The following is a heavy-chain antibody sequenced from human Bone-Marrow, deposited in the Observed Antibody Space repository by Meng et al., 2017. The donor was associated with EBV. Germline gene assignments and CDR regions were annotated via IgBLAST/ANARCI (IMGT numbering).Heavy chain of an antibody. D-gene: IGHD6-19*01. Sequence: VRLVGAGGGLVQPWGSLRLSCAASGFTFSSYAMSWVRQAPGKGLEWVSTITSSSDSTYYADSVRGRFSISRDNSKDTLYLQMSSLTAEDTAVYYCAKDLFSSGWYDFDYWGQGTLVTVSS. CDR3: AKDLFSSGWYDFDY. CDR1: GFTFSSYA. V-gene: IGHV3-23*04. J-gene: IGHJ4*02. CDR2: ITSSSDST.